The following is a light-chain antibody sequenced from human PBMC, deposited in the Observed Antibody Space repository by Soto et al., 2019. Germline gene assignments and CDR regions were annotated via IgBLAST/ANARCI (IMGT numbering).Light chain of an antibody. V-gene: IGKV3-20*01. CDR2: EAS. CDR3: HQYGNSPWT. J-gene: IGKJ1*01. CDR1: QIGFGNY. Sequence: EIVLTQSPGTLSLSPGDRATLSCRASQIGFGNYLAWFQKKPGQAPRLIIYEASTRATCIADRISGSGSGTDFTLTISRLEPEDFAVYYCHQYGNSPWTLGQGTKVEIK.